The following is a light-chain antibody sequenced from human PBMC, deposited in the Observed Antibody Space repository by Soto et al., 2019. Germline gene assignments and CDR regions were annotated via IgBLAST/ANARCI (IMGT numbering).Light chain of an antibody. V-gene: IGLV2-8*01. CDR3: HSYDSSLRGSV. J-gene: IGLJ3*02. CDR1: SRDVGGYNW. Sequence: QSALTQPPSASGSPGQSVTISCTGTSRDVGGYNWVSWYQHHPGKVPKLLIYEVDKRPSGVPDRFSGSKSGNTASLAITGLQAEDEAAYYCHSYDSSLRGSVFGGGTKLTVL. CDR2: EVD.